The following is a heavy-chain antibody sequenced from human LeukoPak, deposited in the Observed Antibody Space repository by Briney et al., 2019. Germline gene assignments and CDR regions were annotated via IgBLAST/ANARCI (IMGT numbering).Heavy chain of an antibody. V-gene: IGHV3-21*01. CDR2: ISSSSSYI. J-gene: IGHJ4*02. Sequence: GGALRLSFASSGFTFSSYSMNWVRQAPGKGLEWVSSISSSSSYIYYADSVKGRFTISRDNAKNSLYLQMNSLRAEDTAVYYCARDQKQQLVFDYWGQGTLVTVSS. CDR3: ARDQKQQLVFDY. D-gene: IGHD6-13*01. CDR1: GFTFSSYS.